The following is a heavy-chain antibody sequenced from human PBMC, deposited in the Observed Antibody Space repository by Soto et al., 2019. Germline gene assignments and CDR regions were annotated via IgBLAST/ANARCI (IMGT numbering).Heavy chain of an antibody. CDR1: GFSFSSYY. Sequence: ESGGGLVKPGGSLRLSCAVSGFSFSSYYMNWVRQAPGKGLEWVSSISISSSYIYYSDSLKGRFAISRDNAKSSLYLQMNGLRADDTAVYYCARSSGLATPGTMDFWGQGTLVTVSS. D-gene: IGHD3-10*01. CDR3: ARSSGLATPGTMDF. CDR2: ISISSSYI. V-gene: IGHV3-21*01. J-gene: IGHJ4*02.